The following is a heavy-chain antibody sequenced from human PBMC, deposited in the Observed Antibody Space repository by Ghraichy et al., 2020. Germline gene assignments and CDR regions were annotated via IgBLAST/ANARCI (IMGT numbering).Heavy chain of an antibody. CDR2: AHYRGTT. Sequence: SETRPSPALSLVPPSTVIVITGPGSASPPGGGLEWLGSAHYRGTTYYDPSLDSRVSISLDTSKGQISLSLKSVTAADTALYFCARAAVSAVRFDNWGRGTRVAVSS. CDR3: ARAAVSAVRFDN. V-gene: IGHV4-39*01. CDR1: VPPSTVIVIT. J-gene: IGHJ4*02. D-gene: IGHD2-8*01.